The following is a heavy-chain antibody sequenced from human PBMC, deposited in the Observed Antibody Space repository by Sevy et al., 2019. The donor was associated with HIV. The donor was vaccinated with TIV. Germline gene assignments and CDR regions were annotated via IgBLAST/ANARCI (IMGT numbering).Heavy chain of an antibody. CDR1: GGSFSGYY. D-gene: IGHD3-10*01. V-gene: IGHV4-34*01. J-gene: IGHJ5*02. CDR2: INHSGST. CDR3: ARGRGAWFGETFDP. Sequence: SDTLSLTCAVYGGSFSGYYWSWIRQPPGKGLEWIGEINHSGSTNYNPSLKSRVTISVDTSKNQFSLKLSSVTAADTAVYYCARGRGAWFGETFDPWGQGTLVTVSS.